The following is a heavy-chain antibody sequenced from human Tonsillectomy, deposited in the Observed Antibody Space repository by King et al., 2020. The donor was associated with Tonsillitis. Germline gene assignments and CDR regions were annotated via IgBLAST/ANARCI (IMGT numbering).Heavy chain of an antibody. J-gene: IGHJ3*02. D-gene: IGHD1-26*01. CDR2: IIPKSGAT. CDR1: GFSLTDHY. Sequence: QLVQSGAEVKKPGASVKVSCKASGFSLTDHYIHWVRQAPGQGLEWMGWIIPKSGATKYAQDFQGRVTMTSDTSISTVYMEVSRLRSDDTAVFYCARVKTTILGATPISDAFDIWGQGTMVTVSS. V-gene: IGHV1-2*02. CDR3: ARVKTTILGATPISDAFDI.